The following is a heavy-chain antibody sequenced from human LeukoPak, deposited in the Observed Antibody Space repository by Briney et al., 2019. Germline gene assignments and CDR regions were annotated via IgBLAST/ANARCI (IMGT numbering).Heavy chain of an antibody. CDR3: ATGGSGSYYTY. CDR2: ISGGGGST. CDR1: GFTFNTYA. J-gene: IGHJ4*02. V-gene: IGHV3-23*01. Sequence: GGSLRPSCAASGFTFNTYAMNWVRQAPGKGLEWVSTISGGGGSTYYADSVKGRFTISRDNSINTLYLQMNSLRAEDTAVYYCATGGSGSYYTYWGQGTLVTVSS. D-gene: IGHD1-26*01.